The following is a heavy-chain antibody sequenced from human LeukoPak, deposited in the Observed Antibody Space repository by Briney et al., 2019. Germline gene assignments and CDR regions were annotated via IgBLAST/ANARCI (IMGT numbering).Heavy chain of an antibody. D-gene: IGHD6-6*01. V-gene: IGHV1-46*01. CDR2: INPSGGST. Sequence: ASVKVSCKASGYTFTSYGISWVRQAPGQGLEWMGIINPSGGSTSYAQKFQGRVTMTRDTSTSTVYMELSSLRSEDTAVYYCARVLGSSVDYWGQGTLVTVSS. CDR1: GYTFTSYG. J-gene: IGHJ4*02. CDR3: ARVLGSSVDY.